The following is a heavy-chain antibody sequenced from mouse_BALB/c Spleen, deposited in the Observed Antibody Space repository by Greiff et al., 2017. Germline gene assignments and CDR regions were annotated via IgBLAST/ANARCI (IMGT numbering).Heavy chain of an antibody. CDR3: ARRELFYAMDY. V-gene: IGHV3-2*02. Sequence: EVQLQESGPGLVKPSQSLSLTCTVTGYSITSDYAWNWIRQFPGNKLEWMGYISYSGSTSYNPSLKSRISITRDTSKNQFFLQLNSVTTEDTATYYCARRELFYAMDYWGQGTSVTVSS. J-gene: IGHJ4*01. CDR1: GYSITSDYA. CDR2: ISYSGST.